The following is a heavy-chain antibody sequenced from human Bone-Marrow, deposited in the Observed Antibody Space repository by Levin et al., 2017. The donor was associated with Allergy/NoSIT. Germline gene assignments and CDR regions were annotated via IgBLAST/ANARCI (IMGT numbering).Heavy chain of an antibody. Sequence: GGSLRLSCAASGFTFSSYAMSWVRQAPGKGLEWVSAISGSGGSTYYADSVKGRFTISRDNSKNTLYLQMNSLRAEDTAVYYCASQTIGYCSSTSCPESLNHPANWFDPWGQGTLVTVSS. D-gene: IGHD2-2*01. CDR3: ASQTIGYCSSTSCPESLNHPANWFDP. V-gene: IGHV3-23*01. J-gene: IGHJ5*02. CDR1: GFTFSSYA. CDR2: ISGSGGST.